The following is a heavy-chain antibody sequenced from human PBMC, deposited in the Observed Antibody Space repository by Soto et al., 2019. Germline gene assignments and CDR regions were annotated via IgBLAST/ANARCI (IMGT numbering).Heavy chain of an antibody. Sequence: QVQLVQSGAEVKKPGASVKVSCKAYGYTFTSYGISWVRQAPGQGLEWMGWISAYNGNTNYAQKLQGRVTMTTDTSTSTAYMELRGLRSDDTAGYYCARASDSSSWYEGYYFDYWGKGTMVTVSS. CDR1: GYTFTSYG. V-gene: IGHV1-18*04. J-gene: IGHJ4*02. CDR2: ISAYNGNT. D-gene: IGHD6-13*01. CDR3: ARASDSSSWYEGYYFDY.